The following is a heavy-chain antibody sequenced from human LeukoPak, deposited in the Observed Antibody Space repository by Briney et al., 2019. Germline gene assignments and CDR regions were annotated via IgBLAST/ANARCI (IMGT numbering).Heavy chain of an antibody. V-gene: IGHV3-49*03. CDR1: GFTFGDYL. CDR3: SRGSGWLSVY. D-gene: IGHD6-19*01. CDR2: ISGGTT. Sequence: PGGSLRLSCTASGFTFGDYLMSWFRQAPGKGLEWIGFISGGTTEYAASVKGRFTISRDDYTSIVYLQMNSLTTEDTAVYYCSRGSGWLSVYWGQGTLVTVSS. J-gene: IGHJ4*02.